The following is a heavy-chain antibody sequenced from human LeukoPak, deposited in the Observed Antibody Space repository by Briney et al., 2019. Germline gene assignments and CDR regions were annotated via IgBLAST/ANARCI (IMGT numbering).Heavy chain of an antibody. CDR3: AREHYTSGWYIRD. V-gene: IGHV4-59*01. D-gene: IGHD6-19*01. Sequence: SETLSLTCTVSGGSINTYYWSWIRQPPGKGLEWIGYIYYSGSTNYNPSLKSRVTISIDTSKIQFSLELTSVTAADTAVYYCAREHYTSGWYIRDWGQGTLVTVSS. CDR1: GGSINTYY. J-gene: IGHJ4*02. CDR2: IYYSGST.